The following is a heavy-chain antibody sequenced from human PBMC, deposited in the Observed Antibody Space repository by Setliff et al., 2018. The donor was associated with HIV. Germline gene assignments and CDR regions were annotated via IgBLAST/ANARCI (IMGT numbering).Heavy chain of an antibody. CDR2: IKQDVSEK. V-gene: IGHV3-7*01. CDR3: AREDYYDSPQTDY. D-gene: IGHD3-22*01. CDR1: GFTFSIYW. J-gene: IGHJ4*02. Sequence: GGSLRLSCAASGFTFSIYWMNSVRQAPGKGLEGVANIKQDVSEKNYVDSVKGRFTISRDNAKSSLYLQMNSLRDEDTAVYYCAREDYYDSPQTDYWGQGALVTVSS.